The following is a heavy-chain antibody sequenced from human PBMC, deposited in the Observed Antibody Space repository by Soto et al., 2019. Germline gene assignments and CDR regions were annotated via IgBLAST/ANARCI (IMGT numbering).Heavy chain of an antibody. CDR3: ARALTDPLGGYYFDY. CDR2: IYYSGST. Sequence: SEILSLTCTVSGGSISSYYWSWIRQPPGKGLEWIGYIYYSGSTNYNPSLKSRVTISVDTSKNQFSLKLSSVTAADTAVYYCARALTDPLGGYYFDYWGQGTLVTVSS. CDR1: GGSISSYY. V-gene: IGHV4-59*01. J-gene: IGHJ4*02. D-gene: IGHD3-16*01.